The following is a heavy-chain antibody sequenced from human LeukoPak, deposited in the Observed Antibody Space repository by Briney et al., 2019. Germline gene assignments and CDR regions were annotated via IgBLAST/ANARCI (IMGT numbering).Heavy chain of an antibody. D-gene: IGHD2-15*01. Sequence: GESLQISCQGSGYSFTNYWIGWVRQMPGKGLEWTGIIYPGDSETRYSPSFQGQVTISADKSISTAYLQWSSLKASDTAMYYCARQSDTTLDYWGQGTLVTVSS. J-gene: IGHJ4*02. CDR1: GYSFTNYW. CDR2: IYPGDSET. CDR3: ARQSDTTLDY. V-gene: IGHV5-51*01.